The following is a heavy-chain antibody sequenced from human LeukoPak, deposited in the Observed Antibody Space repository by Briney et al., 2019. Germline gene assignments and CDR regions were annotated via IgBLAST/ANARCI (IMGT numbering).Heavy chain of an antibody. CDR1: SGSISSYY. D-gene: IGHD5-18*01. V-gene: IGHV4-59*01. CDR3: ARGPRWIRPYYGMDV. Sequence: SETLSLTCTVSSGSISSYYWSWIRQPPGKGLEWIGYIYYSGSTNYNPSLQSRVSISVDTSKKQFSLKLSSVTAADTAIYYCARGPRWIRPYYGMDVWGQGTTVTVSS. CDR2: IYYSGST. J-gene: IGHJ6*02.